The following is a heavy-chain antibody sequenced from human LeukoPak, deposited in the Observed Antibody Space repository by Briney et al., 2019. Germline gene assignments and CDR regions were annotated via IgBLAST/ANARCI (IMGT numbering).Heavy chain of an antibody. CDR2: IYYSGST. J-gene: IGHJ3*02. Sequence: SETLSLTCTVSGGSISSYYWSWIRQPPGKGLEWIGYIYYSGSTNYNPSLKSRVTISVDTSKNQFSLKLSSVTAADTAVYYCARHIRIRYYYGSGKNSDAFDIWGQGTMVTVSS. V-gene: IGHV4-59*01. CDR1: GGSISSYY. CDR3: ARHIRIRYYYGSGKNSDAFDI. D-gene: IGHD3-10*01.